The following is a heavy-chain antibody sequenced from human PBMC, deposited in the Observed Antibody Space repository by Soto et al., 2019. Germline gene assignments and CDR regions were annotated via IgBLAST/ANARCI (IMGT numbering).Heavy chain of an antibody. Sequence: GGSLRLSCAASGFTFRGHGMHWIRQAPGKGLEWVSLISYDGSDRSYADSVKGRFTISRDNSKNMLYLQMNSLGAEDTAVYYCAKDFGINWYYFDYWGQGTLVTVSS. CDR1: GFTFRGHG. V-gene: IGHV3-30*18. J-gene: IGHJ4*02. CDR3: AKDFGINWYYFDY. CDR2: ISYDGSDR. D-gene: IGHD1-1*01.